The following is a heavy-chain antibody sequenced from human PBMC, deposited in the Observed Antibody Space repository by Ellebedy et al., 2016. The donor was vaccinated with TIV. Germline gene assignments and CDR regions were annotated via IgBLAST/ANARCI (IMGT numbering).Heavy chain of an antibody. V-gene: IGHV3-23*01. J-gene: IGHJ4*02. CDR1: GFTFSSYG. D-gene: IGHD5-12*01. Sequence: PGGSLRPSCAASGFTFSSYGTHWVRQVPGKGLEWVSAISGSGGSTYYADSVKGRFTISRDNSKNTLYLQMNSLRAEDTAVYYCAKDRLRNHLDYWGQGALVTVSS. CDR3: AKDRLRNHLDY. CDR2: ISGSGGST.